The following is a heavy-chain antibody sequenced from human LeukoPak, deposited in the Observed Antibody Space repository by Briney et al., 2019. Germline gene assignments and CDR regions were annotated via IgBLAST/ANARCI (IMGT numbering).Heavy chain of an antibody. V-gene: IGHV4-4*02. D-gene: IGHD6-13*01. CDR1: GGSISSSNW. J-gene: IGHJ4*02. CDR3: ASDPGIAAAGALDY. CDR2: IYHSGST. Sequence: SETLSLTCAVSGGSISSSNWWSWVRQPPGKGLEWIGEIYHSGSTNYNPSLKSRVTISVDKSKNQFSLKLSSVTAADTAVYYCASDPGIAAAGALDYWGQGTLVTVSS.